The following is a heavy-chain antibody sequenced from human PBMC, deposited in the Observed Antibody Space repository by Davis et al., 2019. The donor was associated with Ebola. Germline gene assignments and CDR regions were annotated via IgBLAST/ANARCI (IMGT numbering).Heavy chain of an antibody. V-gene: IGHV3-64D*08. CDR3: ARAVGSSTSWFDP. CDR2: ISSNGGST. D-gene: IGHD2-2*01. Sequence: GESLKISCAASGFTFSSYAMHWVRQAPGKGLEYVSAISSNGGSTYYADSVKGRFTISRDNSKNTLYLQMSSLRAEDTAVYYCARAVGSSTSWFDPWGQGTLVTVSS. J-gene: IGHJ5*02. CDR1: GFTFSSYA.